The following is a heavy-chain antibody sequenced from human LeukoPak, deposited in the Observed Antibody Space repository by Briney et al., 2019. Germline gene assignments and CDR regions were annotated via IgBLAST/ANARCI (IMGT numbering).Heavy chain of an antibody. J-gene: IGHJ5*02. D-gene: IGHD6-13*01. V-gene: IGHV1-2*04. CDR2: INPNSGGT. CDR1: GYTFTGYY. CDR3: ARSRPSLAIAADYWFDP. Sequence: ASVKVSCKASGYTFTGYYMHWVRQAPGQGLEWMGWINPNSGGTNYAQKFQGWVTMTRDTSISTAYMELSRLRSDDTAVYYCARSRPSLAIAADYWFDPWGQGTLVTVSS.